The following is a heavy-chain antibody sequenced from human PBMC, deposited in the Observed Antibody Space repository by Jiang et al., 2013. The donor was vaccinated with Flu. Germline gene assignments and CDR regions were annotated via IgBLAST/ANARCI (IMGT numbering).Heavy chain of an antibody. V-gene: IGHV2-70*01. J-gene: IGHJ5*02. Sequence: LSTSGMCVSWIRQPPGKALEWLALIDWDDDKYYSTSLKTRLTISKDTSKNQVVLTMTNMDPVDTATYYCARVIVGATQGYNWFDPWGQGTLVTVSS. CDR2: IDWDDDK. CDR3: ARVIVGATQGYNWFDP. D-gene: IGHD1-26*01. CDR1: LSTSGMC.